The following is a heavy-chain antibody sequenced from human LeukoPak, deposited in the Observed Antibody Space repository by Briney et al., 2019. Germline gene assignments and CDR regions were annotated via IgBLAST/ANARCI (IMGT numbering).Heavy chain of an antibody. CDR3: AATYYYDSSGYGTLDY. CDR2: FDPEDGET. V-gene: IGHV1-24*01. J-gene: IGHJ4*02. D-gene: IGHD3-22*01. CDR1: GYTLTELS. Sequence: ASVKVSCKVSGYTLTELSMHWVRQAPGKGLEWMGGFDPEDGETIYAQKFQGRVTMTEDTSTDTAYMELSSLRSEDTAVYYCAATYYYDSSGYGTLDYWGQGTLVTVSS.